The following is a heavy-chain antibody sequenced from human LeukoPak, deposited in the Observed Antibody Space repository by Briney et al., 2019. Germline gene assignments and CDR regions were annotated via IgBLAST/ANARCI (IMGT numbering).Heavy chain of an antibody. CDR1: GFTFDDYA. J-gene: IGHJ5*02. D-gene: IGHD3-3*01. CDR2: ISWNSGSI. CDR3: AKGDYDFRSGSAFDP. V-gene: IGHV3-9*03. Sequence: AGGSLRLSCAASGFTFDDYAMHWVRQAPGKGLEWVSGISWNSGSIGYADSVKGRFTISRDNAKNSLYLQMNSMRAEDMALYYCAKGDYDFRSGSAFDPWGQGTLVTVSS.